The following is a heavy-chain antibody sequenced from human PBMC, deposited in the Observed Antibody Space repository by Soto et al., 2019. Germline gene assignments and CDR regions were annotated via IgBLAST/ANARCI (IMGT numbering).Heavy chain of an antibody. CDR2: IYYSGST. CDR1: GGSVSSGSYY. V-gene: IGHV4-61*01. J-gene: IGHJ4*02. D-gene: IGHD2-15*01. Sequence: QVQLQESGPGLVKPSETLSLTCTVSGGSVSSGSYYWSWIRQPPGKGLEWIGYIYYSGSTNYNPPPKPRLTISLATSKNQFSLKLSSVTAADTAVYYCAKGYCSGGSCYGFDYWGQGTLVTVSS. CDR3: AKGYCSGGSCYGFDY.